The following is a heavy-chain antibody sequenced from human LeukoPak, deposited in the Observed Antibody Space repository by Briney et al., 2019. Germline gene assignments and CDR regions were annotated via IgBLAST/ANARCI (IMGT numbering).Heavy chain of an antibody. D-gene: IGHD5-24*01. CDR3: AKDRRDGYGPYYFDY. CDR1: GFTFYNTW. Sequence: GGSLRLSCTVSGFTFYNTWMNWVRRAPGKGLEWVSAISGSGGSTYYADSVKGRFTISRDNSKNTLYLQMNSLRAEDTAVYYCAKDRRDGYGPYYFDYWGQGTLVTVSS. J-gene: IGHJ4*02. CDR2: ISGSGGST. V-gene: IGHV3-23*01.